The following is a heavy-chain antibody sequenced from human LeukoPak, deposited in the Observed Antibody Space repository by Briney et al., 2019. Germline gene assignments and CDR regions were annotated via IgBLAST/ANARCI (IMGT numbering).Heavy chain of an antibody. CDR2: IYTSGST. CDR1: GGSISSYY. Sequence: SETLSLTCTVSGGSISSYYWSWIRQPAGKGLEWIGRIYTSGSTNYNPSLKSRVTMSVGTSKNQFSLKLSSVTAADTAVYYCARDGGRYCTNGVCYRGIDYWGQGTLVTVSS. V-gene: IGHV4-4*07. D-gene: IGHD2-8*01. CDR3: ARDGGRYCTNGVCYRGIDY. J-gene: IGHJ4*02.